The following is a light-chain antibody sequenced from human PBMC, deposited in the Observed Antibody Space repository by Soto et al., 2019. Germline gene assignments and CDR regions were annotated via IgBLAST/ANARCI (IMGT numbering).Light chain of an antibody. Sequence: QSALTQPASVSGSPGQSITISCTGTSSDVGSYNLVSWYQQHPGKAPKLMIYEGSKRPPGVSNRFSGSKSGNTASLTISGLQAEDEADYYCCSYAGSSTPFGGGTKVTVL. CDR2: EGS. V-gene: IGLV2-23*01. CDR3: CSYAGSSTP. CDR1: SSDVGSYNL. J-gene: IGLJ3*02.